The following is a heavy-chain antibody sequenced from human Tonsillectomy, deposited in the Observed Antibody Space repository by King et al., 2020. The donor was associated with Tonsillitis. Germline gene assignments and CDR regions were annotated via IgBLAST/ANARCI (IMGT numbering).Heavy chain of an antibody. D-gene: IGHD1-20*01. J-gene: IGHJ3*02. V-gene: IGHV5-51*01. CDR2: IYPGDSDT. CDR1: GYSFTSNW. Sequence: QLVQSGAEVKKAGESLKISCKGSGYSFTSNWIAWVRQMPGKGLEWMGIIYPGDSDTRYSPSFQGHVTISVDKSISTAYLQWSSLKASDTAMYYCARQITGTFDAFDIWGQGTRVTVSS. CDR3: ARQITGTFDAFDI.